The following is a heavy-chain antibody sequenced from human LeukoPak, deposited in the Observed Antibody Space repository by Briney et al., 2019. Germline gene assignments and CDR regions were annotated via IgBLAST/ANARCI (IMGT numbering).Heavy chain of an antibody. CDR3: AREGSGHDAFDI. V-gene: IGHV3-33*01. D-gene: IGHD5-12*01. CDR2: IWYDGSNK. CDR1: GFTFSSYG. Sequence: GGSLRLSCAASGFTFSSYGMHWVRQAPGKGLEWVAVIWYDGSNKYYADSVKGRFTISRDNSKNTLYLQMNSLRAEDTAVYYCAREGSGHDAFDIWGHGTMVTVSS. J-gene: IGHJ3*02.